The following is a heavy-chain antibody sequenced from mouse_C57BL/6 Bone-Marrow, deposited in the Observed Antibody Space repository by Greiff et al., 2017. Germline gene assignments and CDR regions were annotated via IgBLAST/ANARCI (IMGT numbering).Heavy chain of an antibody. CDR1: GYTFTSYW. J-gene: IGHJ2*01. Sequence: QVQLQQPGAELVRPGTSVKLSCKASGYTFTSYWMHWVKQRPGQGLEWIGVIDPSDSYTNYNQKFKGKATLTVDTSSSTASVQLSSLTSEDCAVYYCASLVFDYWGQGTTLTVSS. D-gene: IGHD2-2*01. V-gene: IGHV1-59*01. CDR2: IDPSDSYT. CDR3: ASLVFDY.